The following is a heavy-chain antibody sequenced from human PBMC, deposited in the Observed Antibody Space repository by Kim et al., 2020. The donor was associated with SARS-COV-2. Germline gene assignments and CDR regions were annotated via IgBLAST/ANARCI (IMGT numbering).Heavy chain of an antibody. CDR1: GGSISSYY. J-gene: IGHJ2*01. V-gene: IGHV4-59*01. CDR2: IYYSGST. D-gene: IGHD2-2*01. Sequence: ETLSLTCTVSGGSISSYYWSWIRQPPGKGLEWIGYIYYSGSTNYNPSLKSRVTISVDTSKNQFSLKLSSVTAADTAVYYCARARVYCSSTSCSRGGYFDLWGRGTLVTVSS. CDR3: ARARVYCSSTSCSRGGYFDL.